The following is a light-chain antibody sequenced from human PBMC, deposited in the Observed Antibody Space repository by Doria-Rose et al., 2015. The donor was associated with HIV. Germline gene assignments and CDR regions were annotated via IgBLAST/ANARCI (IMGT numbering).Light chain of an antibody. Sequence: DIRLTQSPSSVSASVGDRVTITCRASEAISSWLVWYQQKPGKAPKVLVYAASTLQSGVPSRFSGSGLGTDFTLTISNLQLEDFATYYCQQSNSFPITFGQGTRLEIK. CDR1: EAISSW. J-gene: IGKJ5*01. CDR2: AAS. V-gene: IGKV1-12*01. CDR3: QQSNSFPIT.